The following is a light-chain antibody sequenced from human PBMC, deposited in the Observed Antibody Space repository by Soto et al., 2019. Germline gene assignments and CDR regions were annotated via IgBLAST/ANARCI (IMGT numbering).Light chain of an antibody. CDR3: QSADSSGTYPVV. CDR1: ALPKQY. J-gene: IGLJ2*01. Sequence: SSELTQPPSVSVAPAQTGPRITCSGDALPKQYAYWYQQKPGQAPVLVIYKDSERPSGIPERFSGSSSGTTVTLTISGVQVEDEADYYCQSADSSGTYPVVFGGGTK. CDR2: KDS. V-gene: IGLV3-25*02.